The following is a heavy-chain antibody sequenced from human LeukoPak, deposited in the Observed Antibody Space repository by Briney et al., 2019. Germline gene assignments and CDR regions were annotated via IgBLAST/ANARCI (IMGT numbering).Heavy chain of an antibody. Sequence: SETLSLTCSVSGDSISSSTYYWGWVRQPPGKGLEWIGSIYYTGSTYYSPSLKSRVTMSLDTSKNQFSLKLSSVTAADTAVYYCASWICGSACYSVFWYLDLWGRGTLVTVSS. CDR3: ASWICGSACYSVFWYLDL. D-gene: IGHD2-21*02. CDR1: GDSISSSTYY. CDR2: IYYTGST. V-gene: IGHV4-39*01. J-gene: IGHJ2*01.